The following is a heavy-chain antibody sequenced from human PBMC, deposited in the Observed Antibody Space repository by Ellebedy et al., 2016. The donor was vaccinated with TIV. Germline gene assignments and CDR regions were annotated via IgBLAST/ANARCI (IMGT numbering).Heavy chain of an antibody. D-gene: IGHD1-14*01. J-gene: IGHJ3*02. CDR3: TRDPGWGAFDI. Sequence: GESLKISCAASGFTFKSSWMNWVRQAPGRGLECVAMIRDDGSVMYYVDSVKGRFTISRDDAKNSLYLQMNSLRAEDTAVYYCTRDPGWGAFDIWGQGTMVTVSS. V-gene: IGHV3-7*03. CDR1: GFTFKSSW. CDR2: IRDDGSVM.